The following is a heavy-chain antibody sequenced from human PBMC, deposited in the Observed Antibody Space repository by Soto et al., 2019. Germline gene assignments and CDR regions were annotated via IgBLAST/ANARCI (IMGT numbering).Heavy chain of an antibody. Sequence: GGSLRLSCAASGFTFSSYAMSLVRQAPGKGLEWVSAISGSGGSTYYADSVKGRFTISRDNSKNTLYLQMNSLRAEDTAVYYCAKVDSSGYYYSWFDPWGQGTLVTVSS. V-gene: IGHV3-23*01. CDR1: GFTFSSYA. CDR2: ISGSGGST. J-gene: IGHJ5*02. D-gene: IGHD3-22*01. CDR3: AKVDSSGYYYSWFDP.